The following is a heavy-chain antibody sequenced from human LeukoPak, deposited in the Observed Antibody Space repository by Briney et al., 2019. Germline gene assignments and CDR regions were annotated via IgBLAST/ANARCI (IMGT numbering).Heavy chain of an antibody. D-gene: IGHD3-22*01. CDR1: GFTFSSYS. V-gene: IGHV3-21*01. J-gene: IGHJ4*02. CDR2: ISSSSSYI. Sequence: GGPLRLSCAASGFTFSSYSMNWVRQAPGKGLEWVSSISSSSSYIYYADSVKGRFTISRDNAKNSLYLQMNSLRAEDTAVYYCASEDYDSSGYYCYWGQGTLVTVSS. CDR3: ASEDYDSSGYYCY.